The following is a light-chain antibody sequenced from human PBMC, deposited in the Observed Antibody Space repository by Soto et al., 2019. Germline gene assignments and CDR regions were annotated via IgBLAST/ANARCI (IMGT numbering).Light chain of an antibody. CDR2: EVF. Sequence: QSVLTQPASVSGSPGQSITISCTGTSSDIGAYNYVSWYQQHPGRVPKVIIYEVFSRPSGISSRFSGSRSGNTASLTISGLQAEDEADYYCSSYTVTNTRIFGGGTQLTVL. CDR1: SSDIGAYNY. J-gene: IGLJ2*01. V-gene: IGLV2-14*01. CDR3: SSYTVTNTRI.